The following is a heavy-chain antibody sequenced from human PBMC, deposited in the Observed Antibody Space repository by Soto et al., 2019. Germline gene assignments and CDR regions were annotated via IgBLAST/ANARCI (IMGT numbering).Heavy chain of an antibody. V-gene: IGHV3-66*01. D-gene: IGHD6-25*01. CDR3: ARAGVYSGANMDV. J-gene: IGHJ6*03. CDR1: GLTVSNNS. CDR2: TFSGGST. Sequence: EVQLVESGGGLVQPGGSLRVSCAASGLTVSNNSMNWVRQAPGKGLEWVSITFSGGSTYYADSVKGRFTISRDNSKNTLHLQMNSLTAEDTAVYYCARAGVYSGANMDVWGKGATVTVSS.